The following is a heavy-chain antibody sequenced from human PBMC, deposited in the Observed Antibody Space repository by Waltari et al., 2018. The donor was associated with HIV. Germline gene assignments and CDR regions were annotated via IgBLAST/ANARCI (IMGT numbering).Heavy chain of an antibody. V-gene: IGHV3-13*01. D-gene: IGHD4-17*01. CDR1: GFTFSNYD. CDR3: ARDYGDYYFYY. CDR2: VGSHGDT. J-gene: IGHJ4*02. Sequence: VQLVESGGGLVQPGGSLGVSCAAVGFTFSNYDMHWVRQVTGKGLGWVSGVGSHGDTYYADSVKGRFTISRENAKNSLYLQMSSLRAEDTAVYYCARDYGDYYFYYWGQGTLVTVSS.